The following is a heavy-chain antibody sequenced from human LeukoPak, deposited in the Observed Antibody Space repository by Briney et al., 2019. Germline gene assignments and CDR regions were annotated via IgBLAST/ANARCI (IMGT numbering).Heavy chain of an antibody. J-gene: IGHJ4*02. CDR1: GFTFSSYG. Sequence: GGSLRLSCAASGFTFSSYGMNWVRQAPGKGLEWVSGITGRGESTYYADSVKGRFTISRDNSKNTLYLQMNSLRAEDTAVYYCAKGGGKGFDYWGQGTLVTVSS. CDR3: AKGGGKGFDY. D-gene: IGHD1-26*01. CDR2: ITGRGEST. V-gene: IGHV3-23*01.